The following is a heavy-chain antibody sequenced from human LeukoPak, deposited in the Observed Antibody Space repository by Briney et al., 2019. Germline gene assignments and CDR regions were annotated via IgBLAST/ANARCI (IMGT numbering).Heavy chain of an antibody. CDR2: ISGSGSSA. Sequence: PGGSLRLSCVVSGLTFSTYAMSWVRQAPGKGLEWVSIISGSGSSAYHADSVKGRFTISRDNSKNTLFLQMNSLTAEDTAIYYCAKDWSDVYDFSYGAFDFWGQGIMVTVSS. D-gene: IGHD3-3*01. J-gene: IGHJ3*01. CDR1: GLTFSTYA. V-gene: IGHV3-23*01. CDR3: AKDWSDVYDFSYGAFDF.